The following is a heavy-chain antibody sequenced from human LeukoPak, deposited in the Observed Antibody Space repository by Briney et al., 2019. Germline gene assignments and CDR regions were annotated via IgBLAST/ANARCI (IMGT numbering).Heavy chain of an antibody. CDR1: GSTFSSYS. V-gene: IGHV3-48*04. D-gene: IGHD3-9*01. CDR2: ISSSSSTI. J-gene: IGHJ4*02. Sequence: GGSLRLSCAASGSTFSSYSMNWVRQAPGKGLEWVSYISSSSSTIYYADSVKGRFTISRDNAKNSLYLQMNSLRAEDTAVYYCARTPRYFGFDYFDYWGQGTLVTVSS. CDR3: ARTPRYFGFDYFDY.